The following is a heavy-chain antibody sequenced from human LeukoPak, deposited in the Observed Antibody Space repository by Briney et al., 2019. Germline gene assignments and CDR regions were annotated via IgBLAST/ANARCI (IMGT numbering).Heavy chain of an antibody. CDR2: IHSDGSST. CDR3: ARDGDYDYVWGTYRYEPHAFDV. D-gene: IGHD3-16*02. Sequence: GGSLRLSCAASGFPFSSYWMHWVRQAPGKGLVWVSRIHSDGSSTNYADSVQGRLTISRDNAKNTLYLQINSLRAEDTAVYYCARDGDYDYVWGTYRYEPHAFDVWGQGTMVTVSS. V-gene: IGHV3-74*01. CDR1: GFPFSSYW. J-gene: IGHJ3*01.